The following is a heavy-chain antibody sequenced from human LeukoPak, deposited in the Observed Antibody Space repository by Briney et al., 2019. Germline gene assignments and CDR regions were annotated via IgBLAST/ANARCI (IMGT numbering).Heavy chain of an antibody. D-gene: IGHD6-25*01. J-gene: IGHJ4*02. CDR1: GFTFSSYS. Sequence: GGSLRLSCAASGFTFSSYSMNWVRQAPGEGLEWVSSISSSSSYIYYADSVKGRFTISRDNAKNSLYLQMNSLRAEDTAVYYCARSAATERFDYWGQGTLVTVSS. V-gene: IGHV3-21*01. CDR3: ARSAATERFDY. CDR2: ISSSSSYI.